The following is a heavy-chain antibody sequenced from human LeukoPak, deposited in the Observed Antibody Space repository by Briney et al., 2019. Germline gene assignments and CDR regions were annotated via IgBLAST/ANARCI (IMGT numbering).Heavy chain of an antibody. CDR2: IACDGSHT. CDR3: ARERQDTVIHSGAFDI. D-gene: IGHD2-21*02. J-gene: IGHJ3*02. V-gene: IGHV3-30-3*01. CDR1: GFTFSNYF. Sequence: GGSLRLSCAASGFTFSNYFMHWVRQAPGKGLEWVADIACDGSHTFYVESVKGRFTISRDNSKNTLYLQMNSLGPEDTAVYFCARERQDTVIHSGAFDIWGQGTMVTVSS.